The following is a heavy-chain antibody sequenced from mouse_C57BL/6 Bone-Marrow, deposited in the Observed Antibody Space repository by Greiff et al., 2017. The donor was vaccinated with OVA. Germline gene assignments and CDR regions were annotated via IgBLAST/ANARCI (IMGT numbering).Heavy chain of an antibody. V-gene: IGHV10-1*01. CDR1: GFSFNTYA. CDR3: VRHRNWSYWYFDV. D-gene: IGHD4-1*01. CDR2: IRSKSNNYAT. J-gene: IGHJ1*03. Sequence: EVQRVESGGGLVQPKGSLKLSCAASGFSFNTYAMNWVRQAPGKGLEWVARIRSKSNNYATYYADSVKDRFTISRDDSESMLYLQMNNLKTEDTAMYYCVRHRNWSYWYFDVWGTGTTVTVSS.